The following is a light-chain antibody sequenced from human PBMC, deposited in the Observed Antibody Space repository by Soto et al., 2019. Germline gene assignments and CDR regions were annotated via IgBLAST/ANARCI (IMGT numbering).Light chain of an antibody. J-gene: IGKJ3*01. Sequence: DLPMTPSPSSLVASVGDRVTLTFLSSQSISSYLNWYQQKPGKAPKLLIYAASSLQSGVPSRFSGSGSGTDFTLTISSLQPEDFATYYCQQSYSTPRGFGPGTKVDI. CDR1: QSISSY. CDR3: QQSYSTPRG. CDR2: AAS. V-gene: IGKV1-39*01.